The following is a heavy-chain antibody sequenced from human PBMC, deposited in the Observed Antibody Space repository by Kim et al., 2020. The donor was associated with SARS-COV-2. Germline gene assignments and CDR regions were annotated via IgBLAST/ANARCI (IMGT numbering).Heavy chain of an antibody. J-gene: IGHJ5*02. Sequence: GESLKISCKGSGYSFTSYWISWVRQMPGKGLEWMWRIDPSDSYTNYSPSFQGHVTISADKSISTAYLQWSSLKASDTAMYYCARHPTGYSSSWYLGFRWFDPWGQGTLVTVSS. D-gene: IGHD6-13*01. V-gene: IGHV5-10-1*01. CDR2: IDPSDSYT. CDR1: GYSFTSYW. CDR3: ARHPTGYSSSWYLGFRWFDP.